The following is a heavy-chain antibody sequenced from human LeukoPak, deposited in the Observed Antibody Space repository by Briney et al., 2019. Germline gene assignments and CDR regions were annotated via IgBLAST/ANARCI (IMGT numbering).Heavy chain of an antibody. CDR3: ARASIAAAGVDY. Sequence: GGSLRLSCAASGFTLSRYSMNWVRQAPGKGLEWVSSISSSSSYIYYADSVKGRFTISRDNAKNSLYLQMNSLRAEDTAVYYCARASIAAAGVDYWGQGTLVTVSS. CDR2: ISSSSSYI. CDR1: GFTLSRYS. J-gene: IGHJ4*02. V-gene: IGHV3-21*01. D-gene: IGHD6-13*01.